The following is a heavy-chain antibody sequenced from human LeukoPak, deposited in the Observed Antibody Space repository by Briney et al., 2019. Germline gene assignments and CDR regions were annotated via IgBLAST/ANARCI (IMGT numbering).Heavy chain of an antibody. CDR2: IKEDGSEK. CDR1: GFTFSSNW. Sequence: GGSLRLSCVASGFTFSSNWMSWARQAPGRGLEWVANIKEDGSEKYYVDSVKGRFTISRDNAKNSLYLQMNSLRAEDTAVYYCARVRSGTYFDYWGQGTLVTVSS. J-gene: IGHJ4*02. CDR3: ARVRSGTYFDY. V-gene: IGHV3-7*03. D-gene: IGHD1-26*01.